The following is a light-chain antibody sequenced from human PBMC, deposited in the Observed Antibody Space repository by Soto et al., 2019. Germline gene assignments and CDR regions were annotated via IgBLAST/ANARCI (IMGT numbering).Light chain of an antibody. J-gene: IGKJ1*01. CDR1: QSVSSSY. CDR2: GAS. V-gene: IGKV3-20*01. CDR3: QQYHSWPPRT. Sequence: EIMLTQSPGTLSLSPGERATLSCMASQSVSSSYLAWYQQKPGQAPRLLIYGASSRATGIPARFSGSGSGTEFTLTISSLQSEDFAVYYCQQYHSWPPRTFGQGTKVDIK.